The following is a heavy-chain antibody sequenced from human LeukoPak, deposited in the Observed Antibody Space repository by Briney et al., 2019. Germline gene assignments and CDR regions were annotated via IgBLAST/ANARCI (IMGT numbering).Heavy chain of an antibody. J-gene: IGHJ4*02. CDR1: GGSFSGYY. Sequence: SETLSLTCAVYGGSFSGYYWSWTRQPPGKGLEWIGEINHSGSTNYNPSLKSRVTISVDTSKNQFSLKLSSVTAADTAVYYCARGTAGSGSYYKVPFDYWGQGTLVTVSS. CDR3: ARGTAGSGSYYKVPFDY. CDR2: INHSGST. V-gene: IGHV4-34*01. D-gene: IGHD3-10*01.